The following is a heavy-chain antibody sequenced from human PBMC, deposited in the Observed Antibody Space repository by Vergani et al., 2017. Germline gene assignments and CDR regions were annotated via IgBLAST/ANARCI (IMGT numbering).Heavy chain of an antibody. J-gene: IGHJ6*03. CDR3: ARFLGGSSWYVNYYYYYMDV. Sequence: QVQLVQSGAEVKKPGASVKVSCKASGYTFTSYGISWVRQAPGQGLEWMGWISAYNGNTNYAQKLQGRVTMTTDTSTSTAYMELRSLRSDETSVYYCARFLGGSSWYVNYYYYYMDVWGKGTTVTVSS. D-gene: IGHD6-13*01. CDR2: ISAYNGNT. V-gene: IGHV1-18*01. CDR1: GYTFTSYG.